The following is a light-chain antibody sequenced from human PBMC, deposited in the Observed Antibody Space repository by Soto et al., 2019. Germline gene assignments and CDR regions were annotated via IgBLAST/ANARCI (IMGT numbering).Light chain of an antibody. CDR3: SAYTRSSTPYV. V-gene: IGLV2-14*01. CDR2: EVS. J-gene: IGLJ1*01. Sequence: QSALTQPASVSGSPGQSITISCTGTSTDVGGYDYVSWYQQHPGKAPKLMVYEVSKRPSGVSNRFSGSKSGNTASLTISGLQAEDEADYYCSAYTRSSTPYVFGSGTKLTV. CDR1: STDVGGYDY.